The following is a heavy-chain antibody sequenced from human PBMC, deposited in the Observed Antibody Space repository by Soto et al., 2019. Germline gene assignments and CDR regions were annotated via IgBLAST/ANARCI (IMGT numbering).Heavy chain of an antibody. J-gene: IGHJ4*02. Sequence: SETLSLTCTVSGGSISSYYWSWIRQPPGKGLEWIGYIYYSGSTNYNPSLKSRVTISVDTSKNQFSLKLSSVTAADTAVYYCARREQLAFDYWGQGTLVTVSS. D-gene: IGHD6-13*01. CDR1: GGSISSYY. CDR3: ARREQLAFDY. V-gene: IGHV4-59*08. CDR2: IYYSGST.